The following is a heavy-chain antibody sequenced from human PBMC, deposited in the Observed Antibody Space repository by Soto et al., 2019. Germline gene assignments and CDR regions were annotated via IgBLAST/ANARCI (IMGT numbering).Heavy chain of an antibody. D-gene: IGHD3-3*01. CDR2: IIPIFGTA. J-gene: IGHJ4*02. V-gene: IGHV1-69*06. CDR1: GGTFSSYA. CDR3: ASWSGYYPHPIDY. Sequence: SVKVSFKASGGTFSSYAISWVRQAPGQGLEWMGGIIPIFGTANYAQKFQGRVTITADKSTSTAYMELSSLRSEDTAVYYCASWSGYYPHPIDYWGQGTLVTVSS.